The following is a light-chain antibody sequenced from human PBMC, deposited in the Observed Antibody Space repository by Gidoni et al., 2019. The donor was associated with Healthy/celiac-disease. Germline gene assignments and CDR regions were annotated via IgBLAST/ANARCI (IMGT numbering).Light chain of an antibody. CDR1: QSVTIN. CDR2: GAS. J-gene: IGKJ3*01. Sequence: EIVMTQSPATLSVSPGERATLSCRASQSVTINLAWFQQKSGQAPRLLIYGASTRATGIPARFSGSGSGTEFTLTISSLQSEDFAVYYCQQYNNWPPLFTFGPGTKVDIK. V-gene: IGKV3-15*01. CDR3: QQYNNWPPLFT.